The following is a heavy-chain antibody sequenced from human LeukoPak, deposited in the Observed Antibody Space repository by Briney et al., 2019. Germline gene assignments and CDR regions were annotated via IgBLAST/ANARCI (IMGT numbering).Heavy chain of an antibody. Sequence: SVKVSCKASGYTFTSYAMNWVRQAPGQGLEWMGGIIPIFGTANYAQKFQGRVTITADESTSTAYMELSSLRSEDTAVYYCARESLRQTYYYDSSGYYGLDYWGQGTLVTVSS. D-gene: IGHD3-22*01. V-gene: IGHV1-69*13. CDR1: GYTFTSYA. J-gene: IGHJ4*02. CDR2: IIPIFGTA. CDR3: ARESLRQTYYYDSSGYYGLDY.